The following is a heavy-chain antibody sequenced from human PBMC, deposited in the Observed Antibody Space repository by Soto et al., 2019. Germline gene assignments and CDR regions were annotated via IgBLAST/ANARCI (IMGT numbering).Heavy chain of an antibody. CDR1: GGSISSYY. V-gene: IGHV4-59*01. CDR2: IYYSGST. J-gene: IGHJ4*02. CDR3: ARVNYYDSSGYPDY. D-gene: IGHD3-22*01. Sequence: SETLSLTCTVSGGSISSYYWSWIRQPPGKGLEWIGYIYYSGSTNYNPSLKSRVTISVDTSKNQFSLKLSSVTAADTAVYYCARVNYYDSSGYPDYWGQGTLVTVSS.